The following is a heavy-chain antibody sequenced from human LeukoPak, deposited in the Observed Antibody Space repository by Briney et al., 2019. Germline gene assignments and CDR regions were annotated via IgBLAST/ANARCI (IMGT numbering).Heavy chain of an antibody. CDR1: GGSFSGYY. CDR2: INHSGST. CDR3: ARAGGDPLVDAFDI. J-gene: IGHJ3*02. D-gene: IGHD2-21*02. Sequence: SETLSLTCAVYGGSFSGYYWSWIRQPPGKGLEWIGEINHSGSTNYNPSLKSRVTISVDTSKNQFSLKLSSVTAADTAVYYCARAGGDPLVDAFDIWGQGTMVTVPS. V-gene: IGHV4-34*01.